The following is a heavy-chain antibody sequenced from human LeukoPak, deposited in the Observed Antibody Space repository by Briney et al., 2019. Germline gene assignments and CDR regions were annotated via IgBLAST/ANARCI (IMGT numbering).Heavy chain of an antibody. CDR3: AKGKGQQLVFDY. CDR2: ISHTGSAI. V-gene: IGHV3-11*01. CDR1: GFTFSDYG. J-gene: IGHJ4*02. Sequence: GGSLRLTCAASGFTFSDYGMHWVRQAPGKGLEWVSYISHTGSAIYYADSAKGRFTISRDNAKKSLYLQMNSLRAEDTAVYYCAKGKGQQLVFDYWGQGTLVTVSS. D-gene: IGHD6-6*01.